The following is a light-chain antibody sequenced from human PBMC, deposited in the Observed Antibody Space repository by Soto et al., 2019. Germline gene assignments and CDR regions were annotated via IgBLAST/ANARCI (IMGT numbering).Light chain of an antibody. CDR3: QQSYTSRIT. CDR2: AAS. J-gene: IGKJ5*01. CDR1: QSISSY. Sequence: DIQMTPSPPSLSTSVRGRVTSTCRASQSISSYLSWYQQKPGKAPKLLIFAASSLQSGVPSRFSGSGSGTDFTLTVSNLQPEDFATYYCQQSYTSRITFGLGTRLEIK. V-gene: IGKV1-39*01.